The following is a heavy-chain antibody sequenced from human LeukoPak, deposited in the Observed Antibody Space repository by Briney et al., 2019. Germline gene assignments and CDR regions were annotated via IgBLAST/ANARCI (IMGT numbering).Heavy chain of an antibody. CDR2: INPDSGGT. D-gene: IGHD3-16*01. CDR1: GYTFTDYY. J-gene: IGHJ3*02. CDR3: ASGAIGGGAFDI. V-gene: IGHV1-2*02. Sequence: ASVKVSCKASGYTFTDYYMHWVRRAPGQGLEWMGWINPDSGGTNYPQKFQGRVTMTRDTSISTTYMDLSSLRSDGTAVYYCASGAIGGGAFDIWGQGTMVTVSS.